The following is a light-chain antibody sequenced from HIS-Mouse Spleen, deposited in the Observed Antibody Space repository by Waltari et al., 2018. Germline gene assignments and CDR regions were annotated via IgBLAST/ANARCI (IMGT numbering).Light chain of an antibody. CDR2: EGS. Sequence: QSALTHPASVSGSPGQSITLSFTGTSSDVGRYNLVSWYPQHPGKAPKLMIYEGSKRPSGVSNRFSGSKSGNTASLTISGLQAEDEADYYCCSYAGSSTVVFGGGTKLTVL. CDR3: CSYAGSSTVV. CDR1: SSDVGRYNL. V-gene: IGLV2-23*01. J-gene: IGLJ2*01.